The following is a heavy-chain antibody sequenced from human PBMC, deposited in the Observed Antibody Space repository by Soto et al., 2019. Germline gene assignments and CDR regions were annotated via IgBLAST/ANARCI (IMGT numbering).Heavy chain of an antibody. Sequence: EVQLVESGGGLVQPGGSLRLSCAASAFNFSSYWMHWVRQAPRKGMVWVSRINSDGSSTSYADSVKGRSTISIDNAKNTLYLQMNSLIAEDTAVFYCARESRYYDFWSGYYYWGQGTLVTVSS. D-gene: IGHD3-3*01. CDR3: ARESRYYDFWSGYYY. CDR1: AFNFSSYW. CDR2: INSDGSST. J-gene: IGHJ4*02. V-gene: IGHV3-74*01.